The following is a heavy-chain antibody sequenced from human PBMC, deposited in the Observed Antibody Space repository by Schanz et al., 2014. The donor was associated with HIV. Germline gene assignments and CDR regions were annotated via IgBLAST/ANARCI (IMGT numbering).Heavy chain of an antibody. D-gene: IGHD2-8*01. Sequence: EVQLLESGGGLVQPGGSLRLSCAASGFTFSSYAMTWVRQAPGKGLDWVSTISGSDGDTYYADSVKGRFTISRDNGKNSLYLQMASLRDDDTAVYYCAREPLPGNGLYFDYWGQGALVTVSS. CDR3: AREPLPGNGLYFDY. J-gene: IGHJ4*02. V-gene: IGHV3-23*01. CDR1: GFTFSSYA. CDR2: ISGSDGDT.